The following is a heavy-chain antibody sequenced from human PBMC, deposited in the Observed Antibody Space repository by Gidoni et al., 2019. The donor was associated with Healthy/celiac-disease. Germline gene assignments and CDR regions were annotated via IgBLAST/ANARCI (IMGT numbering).Heavy chain of an antibody. Sequence: QVQLVESGGGVVQPGRSLRLSCAGSGFTFSSYGMHWVSQAPGKGLEWVAVIWYDGSNKYYADSVKGRFTISRDNSKNTLYLQINSLRAEDTAVYYCARDYAITMVRRVILGYYYGMDVWGQGTTVTVSS. CDR2: IWYDGSNK. V-gene: IGHV3-33*01. J-gene: IGHJ6*02. CDR3: ARDYAITMVRRVILGYYYGMDV. D-gene: IGHD3-10*01. CDR1: GFTFSSYG.